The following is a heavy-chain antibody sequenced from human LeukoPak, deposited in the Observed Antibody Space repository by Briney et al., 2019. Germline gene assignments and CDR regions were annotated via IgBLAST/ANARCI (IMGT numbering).Heavy chain of an antibody. CDR2: IRSKAYGGTT. J-gene: IGHJ4*02. V-gene: IGHV3-49*04. CDR1: GFTFGDYA. D-gene: IGHD3-3*01. CDR3: TSSDFWSGYYPFDY. Sequence: PGGSLRLSCTASGFTFGDYAMSWVRQAPGKGLEWVGFIRSKAYGGTTEYAASVKGIFTISRDDSKSIAYLQMDSLKTEDTAVYYCTSSDFWSGYYPFDYWGQGTLVTVSS.